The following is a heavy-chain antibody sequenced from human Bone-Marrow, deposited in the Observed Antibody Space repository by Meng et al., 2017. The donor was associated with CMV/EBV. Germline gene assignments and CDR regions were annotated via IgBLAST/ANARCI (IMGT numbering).Heavy chain of an antibody. CDR3: ARGDCSSTSCYTPPYYYYGMDV. J-gene: IGHJ6*02. CDR2: IYYSGST. D-gene: IGHD2-2*02. Sequence: SETLSLTCTVSGGSISSYYWSWIRQPPGKGLEWIGYIYYSGSTNYNPSLKSRVTIAVETSKNQFSLKLSSVTAADTAVYYCARGDCSSTSCYTPPYYYYGMDVWGQGTTVTVSS. CDR1: GGSISSYY. V-gene: IGHV4-59*08.